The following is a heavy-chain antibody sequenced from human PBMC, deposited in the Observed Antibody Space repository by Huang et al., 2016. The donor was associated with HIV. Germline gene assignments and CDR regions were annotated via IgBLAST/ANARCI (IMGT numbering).Heavy chain of an antibody. CDR3: ARERMMSWLDDHDAFDI. Sequence: QVQLQQWGAGLLKPSETLSLTCAVYGGSFSGYYWSWIRQSPGKGLEGSGEIKHSGSTNYNPSHKNRLTMSGDTSKNQYSLKLSSVTAADTAVYYCARERMMSWLDDHDAFDIWGQGTMVTVSS. D-gene: IGHD1-1*01. CDR2: IKHSGST. CDR1: GGSFSGYY. V-gene: IGHV4-34*01. J-gene: IGHJ3*02.